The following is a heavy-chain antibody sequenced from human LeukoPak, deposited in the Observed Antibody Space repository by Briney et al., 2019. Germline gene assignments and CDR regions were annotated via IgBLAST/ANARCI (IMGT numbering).Heavy chain of an antibody. CDR2: INTNTGNP. V-gene: IGHV7-4-1*02. J-gene: IGHJ4*02. D-gene: IGHD5-24*01. CDR1: GYTFTSYA. Sequence: ASVKVSCKASGYTFTSYAMNWVRQAPGQGLEWMGWINTNTGNPTYAQGFTGRFVLSLDTSVSTAYLQISNLKAEDTAVYYCARGRRDGYNACFDLWGQGTQVTVSS. CDR3: ARGRRDGYNACFDL.